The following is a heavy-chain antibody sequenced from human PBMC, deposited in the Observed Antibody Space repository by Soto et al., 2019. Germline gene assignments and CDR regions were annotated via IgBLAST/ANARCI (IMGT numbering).Heavy chain of an antibody. CDR1: GYTFTNYG. CDR2: VSAYNGER. CDR3: SRGTSIPASGDY. V-gene: IGHV1-18*01. J-gene: IGHJ4*01. D-gene: IGHD6-6*01. Sequence: QVQLVQSGAEVKKPGASVKVSCKASGYTFTNYGINWVRQAPGQGLEWLGWVSAYNGERRYAQRVQARVIMTTDTSTTTAYMELRSLRSDDTYVYYCSRGTSIPASGDYWGQGTLVTVSS.